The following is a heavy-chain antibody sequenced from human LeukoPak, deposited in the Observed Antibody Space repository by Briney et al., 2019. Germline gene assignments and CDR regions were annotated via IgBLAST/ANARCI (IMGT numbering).Heavy chain of an antibody. Sequence: ASAKDSSKAPRNTSTNYYVHTVRQAPGQGLEWMGIINPSGGSTTYAQKFQGRVTMTRDTSASTVYMELSSLRSADTAIYYCARARSITMIHWAFDIWGQGTVVTVSS. D-gene: IGHD3-22*01. J-gene: IGHJ3*02. CDR3: ARARSITMIHWAFDI. CDR2: INPSGGST. CDR1: RNTSTNYY. V-gene: IGHV1-46*01.